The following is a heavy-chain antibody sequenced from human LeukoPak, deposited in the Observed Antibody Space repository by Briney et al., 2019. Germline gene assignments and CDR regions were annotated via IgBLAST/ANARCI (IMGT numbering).Heavy chain of an antibody. Sequence: EASVKVSCKAPGGTFSNHGISWVRQPPGQGLEWMGGIFPVFGRAIYAQKFQGRVTITADKSTTTANMELSSLKSEDTAVYYCARVRYLAYCGGDCHRYFDYWGQGTLVSVSS. V-gene: IGHV1-69*06. D-gene: IGHD2-21*02. CDR3: ARVRYLAYCGGDCHRYFDY. CDR1: GGTFSNHG. J-gene: IGHJ4*02. CDR2: IFPVFGRA.